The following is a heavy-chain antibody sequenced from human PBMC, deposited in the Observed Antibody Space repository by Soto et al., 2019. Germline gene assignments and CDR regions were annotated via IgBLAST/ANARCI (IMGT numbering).Heavy chain of an antibody. CDR2: ISSSSSYI. CDR3: ARRYCSGGSCYPLAPGYWFDP. Sequence: VQLVESGGGLVKPGGSLRLSCAASGFTFSSYSMNWVRQAPGKGLEWVSSISSSSSYIYYADSVKGRFTISRDNAKNSLYLQMNSLRAEDTAVYYCARRYCSGGSCYPLAPGYWFDPWGQGTLVTVSS. V-gene: IGHV3-21*01. J-gene: IGHJ5*02. D-gene: IGHD2-15*01. CDR1: GFTFSSYS.